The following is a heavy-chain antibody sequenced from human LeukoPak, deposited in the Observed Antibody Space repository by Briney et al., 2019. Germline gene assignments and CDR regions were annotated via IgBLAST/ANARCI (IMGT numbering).Heavy chain of an antibody. CDR2: IKQDGSEM. D-gene: IGHD5-18*01. V-gene: IGHV3-7*01. CDR1: GFTFSSYW. CDR3: ARDFGAGLQLWLRNFDY. J-gene: IGHJ4*02. Sequence: GGSLRLSCAASGFTFSSYWMDWVRQAPGKGLEWVANIKQDGSEMYYVDSVKGRFTISRDNAKNSLYLQMNSLRAEDTAVYYCARDFGAGLQLWLRNFDYWGQGTLVAVSS.